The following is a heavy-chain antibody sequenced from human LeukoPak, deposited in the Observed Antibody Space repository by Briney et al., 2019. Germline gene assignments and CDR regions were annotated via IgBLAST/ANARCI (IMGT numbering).Heavy chain of an antibody. J-gene: IGHJ4*02. Sequence: GGSLRLSCAASGFSLSSYWMSWVRQAPGKGLEWVANIKHDGSDKYYVDSVKGRFTISRDNAKNSLYLQMSSLRAEDTAVHYCASVGIAAAYWGQGTLVTVSS. V-gene: IGHV3-7*01. D-gene: IGHD6-13*01. CDR3: ASVGIAAAY. CDR1: GFSLSSYW. CDR2: IKHDGSDK.